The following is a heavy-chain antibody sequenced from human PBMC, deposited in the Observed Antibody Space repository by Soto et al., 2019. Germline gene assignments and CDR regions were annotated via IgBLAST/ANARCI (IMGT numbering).Heavy chain of an antibody. V-gene: IGHV2-5*02. J-gene: IGHJ4*02. CDR1: GFSLSTSGVG. CDR3: ALQPVNYSDSRGYFRPFDY. Sequence: QITLKESGPTLVKPTQTLTLTCTFSGFSLSTSGVGVGWIRQPPGKALEWLALIYWDDDKRYSPSLKSRLTITKDTXXNXVXXTMTNMDPVDTATYYCALQPVNYSDSRGYFRPFDYWGQGTLVTVSS. D-gene: IGHD3-22*01. CDR2: IYWDDDK.